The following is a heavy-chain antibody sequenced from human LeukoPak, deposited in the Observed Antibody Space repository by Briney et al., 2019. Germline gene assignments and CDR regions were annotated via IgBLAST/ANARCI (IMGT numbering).Heavy chain of an antibody. CDR2: INAGNGNT. J-gene: IGHJ5*02. Sequence: ASVKVSCKASGYTFTSYAMHWVRQAPGQRLGWMGWINAGNGNTKYSQKLQGRVTVTTDTSTSTAYMELRSLRSDDTAVYYCARGKEWLRFPNWFDPWGQGTLVTVSS. CDR1: GYTFTSYA. V-gene: IGHV1-3*01. CDR3: ARGKEWLRFPNWFDP. D-gene: IGHD5-12*01.